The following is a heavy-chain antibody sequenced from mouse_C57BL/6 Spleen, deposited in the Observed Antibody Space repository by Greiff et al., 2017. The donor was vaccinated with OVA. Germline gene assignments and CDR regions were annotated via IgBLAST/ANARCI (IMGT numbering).Heavy chain of an antibody. Sequence: VQLQQPGAELVRPGSSVKLSCKASGYTFTSYWMDWVKQRPGQGLEWIGNIYPSDSETHYNQKFKDKATLTVDKSSSTAYMQLSSLTSEDSAVYYCARHPSLYYGSSYGAMDYWGQGTSVTVSS. CDR3: ARHPSLYYGSSYGAMDY. CDR2: IYPSDSET. CDR1: GYTFTSYW. V-gene: IGHV1-61*01. J-gene: IGHJ4*01. D-gene: IGHD1-1*01.